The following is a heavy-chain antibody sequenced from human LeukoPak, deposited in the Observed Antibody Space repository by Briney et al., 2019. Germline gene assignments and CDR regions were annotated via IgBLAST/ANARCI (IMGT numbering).Heavy chain of an antibody. Sequence: GRSLRLSCAASGFTFSSYAMHWVRQAPGKGLEWVAVISYDGSNKYYADSVKGRFTISRDNSKNTLYLQMNSLRAEDTAVYYCATLPGIAVAGYFDYWGQGTLVTVSS. CDR3: ATLPGIAVAGYFDY. D-gene: IGHD6-19*01. V-gene: IGHV3-30-3*01. CDR1: GFTFSSYA. CDR2: ISYDGSNK. J-gene: IGHJ4*02.